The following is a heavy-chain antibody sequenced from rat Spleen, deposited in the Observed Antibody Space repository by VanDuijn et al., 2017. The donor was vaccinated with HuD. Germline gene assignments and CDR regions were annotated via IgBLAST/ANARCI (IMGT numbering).Heavy chain of an antibody. CDR2: ISTGGGST. D-gene: IGHD2-5*01. Sequence: EVQLVESGGGLVQPGRSLKLSCVASGFTFNKYWMTWIRQAPGKGLEWVAYISTGGGSTYYRDAVKGRFTISRDNAKSTLYLQMDSLRSEDTATYYCARQRDTIDYWGQGVMVTVSS. CDR1: GFTFNKYW. CDR3: ARQRDTIDY. J-gene: IGHJ2*01. V-gene: IGHV5-31*01.